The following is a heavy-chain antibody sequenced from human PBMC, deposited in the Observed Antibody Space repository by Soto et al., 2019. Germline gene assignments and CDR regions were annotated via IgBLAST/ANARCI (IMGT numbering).Heavy chain of an antibody. CDR3: AKSESVVAAIFSDY. D-gene: IGHD2-15*01. Sequence: GGSLRLSCAASAFTFSSYAMSWVRQAPGKGLEWVSAISGSGGSTYYADAVKGRVTISRDNSKNTLYLQMNSLGAEDTAVYYCAKSESVVAAIFSDYWGQGTLVTVSS. J-gene: IGHJ4*02. CDR1: AFTFSSYA. CDR2: ISGSGGST. V-gene: IGHV3-23*01.